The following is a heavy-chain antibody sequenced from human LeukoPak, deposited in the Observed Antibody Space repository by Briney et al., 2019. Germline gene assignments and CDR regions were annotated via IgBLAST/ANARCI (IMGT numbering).Heavy chain of an antibody. J-gene: IGHJ4*02. D-gene: IGHD5-12*01. V-gene: IGHV4-30-4*01. CDR3: ASLDRIVATSFDY. CDR1: GGSISSGDYY. CDR2: IYYSGST. Sequence: PSETLSLTCTVSGGSISSGDYYWSWIRQPPGKGLEWIGYIYYSGSTYYNPSLKSRVTISVDTSKNQFSLKLSSVTAADTAVYYCASLDRIVATSFDYWGQGTLVTVSS.